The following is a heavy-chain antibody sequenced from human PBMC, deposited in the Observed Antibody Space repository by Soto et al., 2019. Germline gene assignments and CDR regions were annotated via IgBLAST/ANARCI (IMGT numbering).Heavy chain of an antibody. J-gene: IGHJ5*02. CDR1: GGSISSTNC. D-gene: IGHD2-21*01. CDR2: IYHTGSP. V-gene: IGHV4-4*02. CDR3: ATLPPRIVVSLLPIPT. Sequence: QVQLRESGPRLVKTSGTLSLTCAVSGGSISSTNCWTWVRETPGKGLEWIGEIYHTGSPNYSPTPRGPATISVDKSNNQFSLRLLSVTAAATAVYYCATLPPRIVVSLLPIPTWGQGILVTVSS.